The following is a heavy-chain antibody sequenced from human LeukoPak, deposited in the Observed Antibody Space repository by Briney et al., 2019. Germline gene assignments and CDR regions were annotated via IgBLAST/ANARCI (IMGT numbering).Heavy chain of an antibody. CDR2: LSGYNGDT. V-gene: IGHV1-18*01. D-gene: IGHD3-22*01. CDR1: GYTFSRHG. J-gene: IGHJ4*02. Sequence: GASVKVSCKTSGYTFSRHGITWVRQAPGQGPEWMGWLSGYNGDTNYAKSVRGRVTMTTDTSTNTAYMELRSLRSDDTAGYYCAKDIHPGLDSGASCCFDYWGQGTPVTVSS. CDR3: AKDIHPGLDSGASCCFDY.